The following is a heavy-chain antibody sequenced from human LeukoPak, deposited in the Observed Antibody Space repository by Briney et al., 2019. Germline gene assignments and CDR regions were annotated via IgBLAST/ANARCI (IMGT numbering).Heavy chain of an antibody. CDR3: AKDQSYGSGTYCPKPDDY. CDR1: GFTFRNYA. D-gene: IGHD3-10*01. CDR2: ISGSGDST. J-gene: IGHJ4*02. V-gene: IGHV3-23*01. Sequence: GGSLRLSCAASGFTFRNYAMSWVRQAPGKGLEGVSGISGSGDSTYYADSVKGRFTISRDNSKNTLYLQMNSLRAEDTAIYYCAKDQSYGSGTYCPKPDDYWGQGTLVTVSS.